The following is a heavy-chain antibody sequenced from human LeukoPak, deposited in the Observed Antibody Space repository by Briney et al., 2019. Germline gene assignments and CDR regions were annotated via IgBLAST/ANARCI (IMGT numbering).Heavy chain of an antibody. CDR1: GFTFSSYA. CDR2: IKQDGSDQ. Sequence: PGGSLRLSCAASGFTFSSYAMGWVRQAPGKGLEWVANIKQDGSDQYYVDSVKGRFTISRDNARNSLYLQMNSLRAEDTAVYYCACRPSAISYYGVFDFWGQGTLVTVSS. V-gene: IGHV3-7*01. CDR3: ACRPSAISYYGVFDF. D-gene: IGHD3-22*01. J-gene: IGHJ4*02.